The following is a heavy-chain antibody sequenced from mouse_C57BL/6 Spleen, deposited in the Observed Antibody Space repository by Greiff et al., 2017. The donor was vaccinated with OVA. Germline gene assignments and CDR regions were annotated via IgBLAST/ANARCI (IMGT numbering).Heavy chain of an antibody. D-gene: IGHD1-1*01. V-gene: IGHV1-55*01. CDR1: GYTFTSYW. CDR2: IYPGSGST. Sequence: VQLQQPGAELVKPGASVKMSCKASGYTFTSYWITWVKQRPGQGLEWIGDIYPGSGSTNYNEKFKSKATLTVDTSSSTAYMQLSSLTSEDSAVYYCARQEYYGSSYNYAMDYWGQGTSVTVSS. CDR3: ARQEYYGSSYNYAMDY. J-gene: IGHJ4*01.